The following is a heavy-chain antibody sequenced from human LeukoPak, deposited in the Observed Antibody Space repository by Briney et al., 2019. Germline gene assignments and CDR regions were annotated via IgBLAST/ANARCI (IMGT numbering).Heavy chain of an antibody. J-gene: IGHJ5*02. CDR1: GGSISSGGYY. Sequence: PSETLSLTCTVSGGSISSGGYYWSWIRQHPGKGLEWIGYIYYSGSTYYNPSLKSRVTISVDTSKNQFSLMLSSVTAADTAVYYCARGSKTTRYCISTSCPGSWFDPWGQGTLVTVSS. CDR2: IYYSGST. V-gene: IGHV4-31*03. CDR3: ARGSKTTRYCISTSCPGSWFDP. D-gene: IGHD2-2*01.